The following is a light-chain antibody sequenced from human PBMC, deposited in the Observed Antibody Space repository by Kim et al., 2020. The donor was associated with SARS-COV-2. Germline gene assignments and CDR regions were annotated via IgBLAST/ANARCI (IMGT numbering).Light chain of an antibody. CDR1: SSNIGAGYD. J-gene: IGLJ3*02. CDR2: GNS. Sequence: QSVNISWTATSSNIGAGYDVNWYQQLPGTAPKLLIYGNSNRPSGVPDRFSCSKSGTSASLAITGLQAEDGADYYCQSYDRSLSGWVFGGGTRLTVL. CDR3: QSYDRSLSGWV. V-gene: IGLV1-40*01.